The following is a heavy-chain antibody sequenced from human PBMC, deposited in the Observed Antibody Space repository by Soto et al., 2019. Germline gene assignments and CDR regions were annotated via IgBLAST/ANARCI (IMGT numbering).Heavy chain of an antibody. J-gene: IGHJ3*02. Sequence: GGSLRLSCAASGFTFSSYAMSWVRQAPGKGLEWVSAISGSGGSTYYADSVKGRFTISRDNSKNTLYLQMNSLRAEDTAVYYCAGGFCRGGSGYYDAFESWGQGTMVTVSS. V-gene: IGHV3-23*01. CDR1: GFTFSSYA. CDR3: AGGFCRGGSGYYDAFES. CDR2: ISGSGGST. D-gene: IGHD2-15*01.